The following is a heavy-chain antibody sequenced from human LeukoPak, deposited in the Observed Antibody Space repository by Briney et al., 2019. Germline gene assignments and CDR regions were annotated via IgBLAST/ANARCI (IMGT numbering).Heavy chain of an antibody. D-gene: IGHD3-10*01. CDR1: GYTFTIYD. V-gene: IGHV1-8*01. Sequence: ASVKVSCNASGYTFTIYDINWVRHPNGPGLEWMGWMNPNSGNTGYAQKFQGRVTMTSNTSISTAYMELSSLRSDDTAVYYCARKYLYGSGKPHFDYWSQGALVTVSS. J-gene: IGHJ4*02. CDR3: ARKYLYGSGKPHFDY. CDR2: MNPNSGNT.